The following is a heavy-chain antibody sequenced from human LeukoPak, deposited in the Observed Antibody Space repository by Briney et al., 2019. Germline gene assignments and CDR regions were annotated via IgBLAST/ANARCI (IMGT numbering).Heavy chain of an antibody. CDR1: GYTFTGYY. D-gene: IGHD6-19*01. V-gene: IGHV1-2*02. Sequence: EASVKVSCKASGYTFTGYYMHWVRQAPGQGLEWMGWINPNSGGTNYAQKFQGRVTMTRDTSISTAYMELSRLRSDDTAVYYCARDRAVAGTLYYYYYGMDVWGQGTTVTVSS. J-gene: IGHJ6*02. CDR2: INPNSGGT. CDR3: ARDRAVAGTLYYYYYGMDV.